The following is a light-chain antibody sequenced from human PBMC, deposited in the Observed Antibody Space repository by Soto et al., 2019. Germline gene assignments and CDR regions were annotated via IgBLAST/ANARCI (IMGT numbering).Light chain of an antibody. CDR3: SSYTSSSSYV. V-gene: IGLV2-14*03. Sequence: QSVLTQPASVSGSPGQSITISGTGTSIDVGGYKYVSWYQQHPGKAPKLMIYDVSNRPSGVSNRFSGSKSGNTASLTISGLQSEDEADYYCSSYTSSSSYVFGSWTKVTVL. J-gene: IGLJ1*01. CDR2: DVS. CDR1: SIDVGGYKY.